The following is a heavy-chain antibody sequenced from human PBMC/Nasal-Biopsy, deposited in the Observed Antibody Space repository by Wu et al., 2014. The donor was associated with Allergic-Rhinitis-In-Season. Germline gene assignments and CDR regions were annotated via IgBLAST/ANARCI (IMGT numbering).Heavy chain of an antibody. J-gene: IGHJ5*01. CDR2: IGYVDNS. Sequence: LSLTCTVSGGSINSDGHYWGWIRQPPGKGLEWIASIGYVDNSYYNPSFRTRLTMSVDTSTNQFSLQLKSVTAADTAVYYCARTFNCGGDCYPGPLYTWFDPWGQGTLVTVSS. CDR1: GGSINSDGHY. D-gene: IGHD2-21*02. CDR3: ARTFNCGGDCYPGPLYTWFDP. V-gene: IGHV4-39*01.